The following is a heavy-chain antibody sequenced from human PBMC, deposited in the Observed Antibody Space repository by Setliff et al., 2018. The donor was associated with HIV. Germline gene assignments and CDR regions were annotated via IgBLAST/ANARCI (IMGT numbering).Heavy chain of an antibody. J-gene: IGHJ4*02. D-gene: IGHD6-13*01. Sequence: ASVKVSCKASGYNFAGYYVQWVRQAPGQGLEWMGWIYPHSGGTNYAQKFQDRVTMTRDTSISTAYLEVTSLRSDDSAVYYCGRSPPGIGIDYRGQGTLVTVSS. CDR3: GRSPPGIGIDY. CDR1: GYNFAGYY. CDR2: IYPHSGGT. V-gene: IGHV1-2*02.